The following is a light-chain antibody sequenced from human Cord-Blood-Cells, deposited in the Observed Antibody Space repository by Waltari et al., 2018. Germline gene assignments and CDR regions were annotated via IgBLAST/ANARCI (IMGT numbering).Light chain of an antibody. Sequence: QSALTQPRSVSGSPGQSVTISCTGTSSDVGGYNYVSWYQQHPGKAPKLMIYDVSKRPSGVPDRFSGSKSGNTASLTTPGLQAEDEADYYCCSYAGSYTFEVFGGGTKLTVL. CDR1: SSDVGGYNY. CDR2: DVS. V-gene: IGLV2-11*01. J-gene: IGLJ3*02. CDR3: CSYAGSYTFEV.